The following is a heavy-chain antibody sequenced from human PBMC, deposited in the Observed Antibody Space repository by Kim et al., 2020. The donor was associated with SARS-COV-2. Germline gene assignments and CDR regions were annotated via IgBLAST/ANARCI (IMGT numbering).Heavy chain of an antibody. V-gene: IGHV3-30-3*01. CDR1: GFTFTSYV. J-gene: IGHJ6*02. Sequence: GGSLRLSCVASGFTFTSYVIYWVRQAPGKGLEWVALVSDDGTKKYYADSVKGRFTISRDNSKNTLYLQMDSLRAEDTAVYYCARDWHMDVWGQGTTVTVSS. CDR2: VSDDGTKK. CDR3: ARDWHMDV.